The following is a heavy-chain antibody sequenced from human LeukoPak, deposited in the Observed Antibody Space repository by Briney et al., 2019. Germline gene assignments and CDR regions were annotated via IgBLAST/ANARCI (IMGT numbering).Heavy chain of an antibody. Sequence: GGSLRLSCAVSGFTFSGFWMSWSRQAPGKGLEWVASINSDGSEGYYADVVKGRFTISRDNAKNSLYLQINSLRAEDTAVYYCAGSSYSSSSSVWGQGTMVTVSS. D-gene: IGHD6-6*01. CDR1: GFTFSGFW. CDR2: INSDGSEG. J-gene: IGHJ3*01. CDR3: AGSSYSSSSSV. V-gene: IGHV3-7*03.